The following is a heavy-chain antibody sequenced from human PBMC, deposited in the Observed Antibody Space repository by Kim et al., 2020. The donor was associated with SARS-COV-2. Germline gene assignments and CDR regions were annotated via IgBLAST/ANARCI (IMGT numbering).Heavy chain of an antibody. V-gene: IGHV3-21*01. CDR2: ISSSSSYI. Sequence: GGSLRLSCAASGFTFSSYSMNWVRQAPGKGLEWVSSISSSSSYIYYADSVKGRFTISIDNAKNSLYLQMNSLRAEDTAVYYCARGGVRGGWLQCRVPTKIYGMDVWGQGTTVTVSS. CDR3: ARGGVRGGWLQCRVPTKIYGMDV. J-gene: IGHJ6*02. CDR1: GFTFSSYS. D-gene: IGHD3-10*01.